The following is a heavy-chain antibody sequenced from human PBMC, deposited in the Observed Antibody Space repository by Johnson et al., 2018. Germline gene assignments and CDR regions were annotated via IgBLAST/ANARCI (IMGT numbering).Heavy chain of an antibody. CDR3: VRDEQQLPSYYYYGMDV. CDR1: GFSVSGDY. CDR2: IYSEGST. V-gene: IGHV3-66*01. D-gene: IGHD6-13*01. J-gene: IGHJ6*02. Sequence: VQLVQSGGGLVQPGVSLRLSCAASGFSVSGDYMNWVRQAPGKGLEWVSVIYSEGSTHYADSVKGRFTVSRDISKNTLYLQMNSLRAEDTAVYYCVRDEQQLPSYYYYGMDVWGQGTTVTVS.